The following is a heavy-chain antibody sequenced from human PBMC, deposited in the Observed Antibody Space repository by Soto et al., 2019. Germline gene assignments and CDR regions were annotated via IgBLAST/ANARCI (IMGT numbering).Heavy chain of an antibody. CDR3: AQTVRSTLYGMDV. Sequence: QVQLVQSGAEVKKPGASVKVSCKASGYTFTSYGISWVRQAPGQGLEWMGWISAYNGNTNYAQKLQGRVTMTTDTSTSTAYMELRSLRSAETAVDYCAQTVRSTLYGMDVWGQGTTVTVSS. CDR2: ISAYNGNT. V-gene: IGHV1-18*04. D-gene: IGHD4-17*01. J-gene: IGHJ6*02. CDR1: GYTFTSYG.